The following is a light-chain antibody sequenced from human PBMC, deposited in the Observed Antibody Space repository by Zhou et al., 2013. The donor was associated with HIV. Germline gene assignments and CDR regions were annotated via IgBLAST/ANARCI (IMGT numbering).Light chain of an antibody. CDR3: MQALQLPPT. CDR1: QSLLHSDGKTY. CDR2: EVS. Sequence: EIVMTQTPLSLSVTPGQPASISCKSSQSLLHSDGKTYLYWYVQKPGQPPQLLMYEVSNRVSGVPDRFSGSGSGTDFTLKISRWRLRMWGYYCMQALQLPPTFGGGSKVEDQT. V-gene: IGKV2D-29*01. J-gene: IGKJ4*01.